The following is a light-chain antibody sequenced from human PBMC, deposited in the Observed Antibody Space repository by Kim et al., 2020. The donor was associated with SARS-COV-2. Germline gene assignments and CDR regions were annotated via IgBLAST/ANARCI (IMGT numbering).Light chain of an antibody. V-gene: IGKV1-5*03. J-gene: IGKJ1*01. CDR1: QSVDGW. CDR3: KQYETYWT. CDR2: QAS. Sequence: DIQMTQSPSTLSAFVGDRVTMTCRASQSVDGWLAWYQQKPGKAPRLLIYQASKLGSGVPSRFSGSGSGTDFTLTVSNLQSDDSAVYYCKQYETYWTFGPGTRVEIK.